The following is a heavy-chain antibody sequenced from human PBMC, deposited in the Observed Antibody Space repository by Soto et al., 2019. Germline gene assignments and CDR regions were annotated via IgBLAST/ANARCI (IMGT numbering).Heavy chain of an antibody. J-gene: IGHJ4*02. CDR1: GFSLKNGGEG. V-gene: IGHV2-5*01. Sequence: SGPTLVNPTQTLTLTCTFSGFSLKNGGEGVGWVRQPPGKALEWLALIYGNDDKRYRPSLKNRLTITKDTPKRQVILTMTNMEPVDTDTYYCVHRRDDFWSGEQHHFDYWGQGSLVTVSS. CDR2: IYGNDDK. D-gene: IGHD3-3*01. CDR3: VHRRDDFWSGEQHHFDY.